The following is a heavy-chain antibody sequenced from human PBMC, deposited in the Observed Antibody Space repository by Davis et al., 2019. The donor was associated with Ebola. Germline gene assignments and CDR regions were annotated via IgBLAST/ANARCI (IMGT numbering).Heavy chain of an antibody. J-gene: IGHJ6*02. CDR1: GFTFSSYA. CDR3: ARASITIFGVVTLRMDV. D-gene: IGHD3-3*01. Sequence: GGSLRLSCAASGFTFSSYAMIWVRQAPGKGLEWVAVIWYDGSNKYYADSVKGRFTISRDNSKNTLYLQMNSLRAEDTAVYYCARASITIFGVVTLRMDVWGQGTTVTVSS. V-gene: IGHV3-33*08. CDR2: IWYDGSNK.